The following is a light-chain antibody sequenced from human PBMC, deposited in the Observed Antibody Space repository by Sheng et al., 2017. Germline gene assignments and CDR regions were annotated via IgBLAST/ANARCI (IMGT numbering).Light chain of an antibody. Sequence: DIQMTQSPSTLSASVGDRVTITCRASQSIRSWLAWYQQKPGKAPKLLIYKASTLESGVPSRFSGSGSGTEFTLTISGLQPDDFATYYCQQYNSYPLTFGGGTKVEIK. CDR2: KAS. CDR3: QQYNSYPLT. CDR1: QSIRSW. J-gene: IGKJ4*01. V-gene: IGKV1-5*03.